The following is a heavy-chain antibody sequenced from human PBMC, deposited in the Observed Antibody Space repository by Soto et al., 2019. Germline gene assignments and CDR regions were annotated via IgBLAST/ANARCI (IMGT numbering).Heavy chain of an antibody. Sequence: RGSRRRSCEASGFPFSDFGMSCVRHAPGKGLEWVANIKGDGSEKRYVDSVRGRFTISRDNAKNSVYLQMNTLRADDTALYYCGRDEVRTGLGVCRQGIKVTLSS. CDR3: GRDEVRTGLGV. J-gene: IGHJ6*02. V-gene: IGHV3-7*01. CDR1: GFPFSDFG. CDR2: IKGDGSEK.